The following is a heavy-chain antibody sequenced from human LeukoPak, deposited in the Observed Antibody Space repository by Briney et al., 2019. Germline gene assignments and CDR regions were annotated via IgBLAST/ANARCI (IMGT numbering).Heavy chain of an antibody. Sequence: GGALRLSCAASGFTFSSYAMNWVRQAPGGGLEWVSGFSGSGGTTYYAASVNRRFTISRDTSTNTLYLQMNSLRAEATAVYYCANGNRCTRPNCLGYYYFYMDVWGKGTTVTVSS. CDR1: GFTFSSYA. V-gene: IGHV3-23*01. D-gene: IGHD2/OR15-2a*01. CDR2: FSGSGGTT. J-gene: IGHJ6*03. CDR3: ANGNRCTRPNCLGYYYFYMDV.